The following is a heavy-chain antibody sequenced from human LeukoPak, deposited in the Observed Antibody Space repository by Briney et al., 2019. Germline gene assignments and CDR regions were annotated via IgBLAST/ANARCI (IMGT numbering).Heavy chain of an antibody. J-gene: IGHJ5*02. CDR3: ARDSGTTGEVKFDP. Sequence: SETLSLTCAVYGGSFSGYYWSWTRQPPGKGLEWLGEINHSGSTNYNPSLKSRVTISVDTSKNQFSLKLSSVTAADTAVYYCARDSGTTGEVKFDPWGQGTLVTVSS. V-gene: IGHV4-34*01. D-gene: IGHD3-10*01. CDR2: INHSGST. CDR1: GGSFSGYY.